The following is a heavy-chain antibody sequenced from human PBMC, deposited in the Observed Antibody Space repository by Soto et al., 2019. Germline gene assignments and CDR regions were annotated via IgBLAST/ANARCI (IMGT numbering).Heavy chain of an antibody. D-gene: IGHD3-9*01. J-gene: IGHJ5*02. CDR3: AREADILNWFDP. CDR1: GFTCRSHS. CDR2: ISSSSSTI. V-gene: IGHV3-48*01. Sequence: VVPLRVRRGAAGFTCRSHSVHWVRQAPGKGLEWVSYISSSSSTIYYADSVKGRFTISRDNAKNSLYLQMNSLRAEDTAVYYCAREADILNWFDPWGQGTLVTVSS.